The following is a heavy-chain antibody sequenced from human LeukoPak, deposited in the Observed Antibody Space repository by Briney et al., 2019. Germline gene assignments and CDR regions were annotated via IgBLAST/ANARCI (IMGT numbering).Heavy chain of an antibody. Sequence: SVKVSCKASGGTFSSYAISWVRQAPGQGLEWMGGIIPIFGTANYPQKFQGRVTITTDESTSTAYMELSSLRSEDTAVYYCARDNACSGGPCSYGEQYFQHWGQGTLVTVSS. V-gene: IGHV1-69*05. J-gene: IGHJ1*01. CDR1: GGTFSSYA. CDR3: ARDNACSGGPCSYGEQYFQH. CDR2: IIPIFGTA. D-gene: IGHD5-18*01.